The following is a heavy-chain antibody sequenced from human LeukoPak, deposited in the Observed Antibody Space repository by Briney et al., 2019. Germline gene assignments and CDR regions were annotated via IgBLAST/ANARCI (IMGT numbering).Heavy chain of an antibody. D-gene: IGHD5-12*01. V-gene: IGHV3-15*01. Sequence: GGSLRLSCAASGFTFINAWMAWVRQAPGKGLEWVGRIKAKPHGGTTDYAAPVKGRFTISRDDSKNTLYLQMNSLRAEDTAVYYCAREHSGYDFPGRDYYYMDVWGKGTTVTVSS. CDR1: GFTFINAW. CDR2: IKAKPHGGTT. CDR3: AREHSGYDFPGRDYYYMDV. J-gene: IGHJ6*03.